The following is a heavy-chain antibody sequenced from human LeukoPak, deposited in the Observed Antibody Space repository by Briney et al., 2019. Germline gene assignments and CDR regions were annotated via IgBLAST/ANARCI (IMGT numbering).Heavy chain of an antibody. D-gene: IGHD6-13*01. CDR2: IKQDGREK. V-gene: IGHV3-7*01. J-gene: IGHJ4*02. CDR1: GFTFSSYW. CDR3: ARMYSSSWYFDY. Sequence: PGGSLRLSCAASGFTFSSYWMSWVRQAPGKGLEGVANIKQDGREKYYVDSVKGRFTISRDNAKNSLYLQMNSLRAEDTAVYYCARMYSSSWYFDYWGQGTLVTVSS.